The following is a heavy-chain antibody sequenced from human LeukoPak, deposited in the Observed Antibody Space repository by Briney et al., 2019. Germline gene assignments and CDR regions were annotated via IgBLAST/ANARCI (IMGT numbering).Heavy chain of an antibody. Sequence: SETLSLTCTVSDDSISDYYRGWIRQPPGKGLEWIGYFYNSGRSTYNPSLKSRVTISADTSKNHFSLKLNSVTTADTAVYYCARERVIRCSSTSCYQYFDYWGQGTLVTVSS. CDR1: DDSISDYY. V-gene: IGHV4-59*01. CDR2: FYNSGRS. D-gene: IGHD2-2*01. J-gene: IGHJ4*02. CDR3: ARERVIRCSSTSCYQYFDY.